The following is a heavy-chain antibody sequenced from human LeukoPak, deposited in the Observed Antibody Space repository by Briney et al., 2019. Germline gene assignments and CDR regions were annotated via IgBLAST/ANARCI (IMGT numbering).Heavy chain of an antibody. V-gene: IGHV4-38-2*02. CDR2: IYHSGST. D-gene: IGHD4-17*01. CDR3: ARQWGYGDLTPDY. Sequence: SETLSLTCTVSGYSISSGYYWGWIRQPPGKGLEWIGSIYHSGSTYYNPFLKSRVTISVDTSKNQFSLKLSSVTAADTAVYYCARQWGYGDLTPDYWGQGTLVTVSS. CDR1: GYSISSGYY. J-gene: IGHJ4*02.